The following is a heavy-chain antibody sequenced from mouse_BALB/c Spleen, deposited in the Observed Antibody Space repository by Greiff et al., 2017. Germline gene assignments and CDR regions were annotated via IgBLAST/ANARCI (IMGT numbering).Heavy chain of an antibody. CDR3: ARTARAPYYFDY. D-gene: IGHD3-1*01. Sequence: EVKVVESGGGLVQPGGSRKLSCAASGFTFSSFGMHWVRQAPEKGLEWVAYISSGSSTIYYADTVKGRFTISRDNPKNTLFLQMTSLRSEDTAMYYCARTARAPYYFDYWGQGTTLTVSS. CDR1: GFTFSSFG. V-gene: IGHV5-17*02. J-gene: IGHJ2*01. CDR2: ISSGSSTI.